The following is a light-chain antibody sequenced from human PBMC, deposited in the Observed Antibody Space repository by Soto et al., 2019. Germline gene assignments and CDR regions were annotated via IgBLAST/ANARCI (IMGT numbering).Light chain of an antibody. V-gene: IGKV3-20*01. Sequence: DIVLTQSPGTLSLSPGERATLSCGASQSVSSNYLAWHQQQPRQAPRLLIYGATSRATGIPDRFRGSGSGTDFDLTISRREPEDDAVYDCQQYGSSPRFTFGGGTKVEIK. CDR3: QQYGSSPRFT. CDR1: QSVSSNY. J-gene: IGKJ4*02. CDR2: GAT.